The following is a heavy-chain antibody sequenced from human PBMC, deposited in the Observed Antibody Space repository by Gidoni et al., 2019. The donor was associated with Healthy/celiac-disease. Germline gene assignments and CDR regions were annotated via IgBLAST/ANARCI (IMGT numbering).Heavy chain of an antibody. CDR3: ARGRAPRGWFDP. V-gene: IGHV1-8*01. Sequence: QVQLVQSGAVVKKPGASVKVSCKASGYTFTSYDINWVRQATGQGLEWMGWMNPNSGKTGYAQNFQGRVTMTRNTSISTAYMELSSLRSEDTAVYYCARGRAPRGWFDPWGQGTLVTVSS. CDR1: GYTFTSYD. CDR2: MNPNSGKT. J-gene: IGHJ5*02.